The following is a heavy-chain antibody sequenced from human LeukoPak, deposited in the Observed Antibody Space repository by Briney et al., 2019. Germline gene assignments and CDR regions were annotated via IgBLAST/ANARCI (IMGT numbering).Heavy chain of an antibody. CDR1: GFAFSDYS. V-gene: IGHV3-21*05. Sequence: GGSLRLSCAASGFAFSDYSMNWVRQAPGKGLEWVANTRGSGSGMGSGNYYAGAVKGRFTISRDNAKNSLYLQMNSLRAEDTAFYYCARDDNWGFDYWGQGALVTVSS. CDR3: ARDDNWGFDY. D-gene: IGHD7-27*01. J-gene: IGHJ4*02. CDR2: TRGSGSGM.